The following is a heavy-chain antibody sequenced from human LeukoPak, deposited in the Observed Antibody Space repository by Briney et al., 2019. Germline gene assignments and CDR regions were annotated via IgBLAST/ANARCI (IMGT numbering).Heavy chain of an antibody. J-gene: IGHJ4*02. CDR2: INLSGSI. V-gene: IGHV4-34*01. CDR3: ASTERCSTTCPLDY. Sequence: KPSETLSLTCAVYGGPFSGYYWNWIRQPPGKGLEWMGEINLSGSINYNPSLKSRVTISLDTSKNQFSLKLTSVTAADTAVYYCASTERCSTTCPLDYWGQGTLVTVSS. D-gene: IGHD2-2*01. CDR1: GGPFSGYY.